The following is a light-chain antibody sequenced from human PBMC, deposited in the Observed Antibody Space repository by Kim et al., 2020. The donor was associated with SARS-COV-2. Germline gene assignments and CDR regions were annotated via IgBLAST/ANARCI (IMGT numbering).Light chain of an antibody. Sequence: SASVGDRVTITCQASQDITNYLNWYQQKPGKAPKLLIDDASNLETGVPSRFSGSGSGTDFTFTISSLQPEDIATYYCQEYADYPITFGQGTRLEIK. CDR2: DAS. V-gene: IGKV1-33*01. CDR1: QDITNY. CDR3: QEYADYPIT. J-gene: IGKJ5*01.